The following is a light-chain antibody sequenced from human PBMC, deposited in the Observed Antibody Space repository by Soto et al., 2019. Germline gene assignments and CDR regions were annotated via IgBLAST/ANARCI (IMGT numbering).Light chain of an antibody. Sequence: EIVLTQSPATLSLSPGERATLSCRASQSVSSYLAWYQQKPGQAPRLLIYDASNRATGIPARFSGSGSGTDFTLTISSLEPEDFAVYYCQQHYSIPLTFGGGTKVEIE. CDR1: QSVSSY. CDR3: QQHYSIPLT. V-gene: IGKV3-11*01. J-gene: IGKJ4*01. CDR2: DAS.